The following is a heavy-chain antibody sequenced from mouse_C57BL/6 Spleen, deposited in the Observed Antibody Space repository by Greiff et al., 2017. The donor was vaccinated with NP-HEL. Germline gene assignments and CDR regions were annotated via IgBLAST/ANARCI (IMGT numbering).Heavy chain of an antibody. CDR2: INPSSGYT. D-gene: IGHD2-4*01. CDR3: ARSLYDYGYFDY. Sequence: VMLVESGAELARPGASVKMSCKASGYTFTSYTMHWVKQRPGQGLEWIGYINPSSGYTKYNQKFKDKATLTADKSSSTAYMQLSSLTSEDSAVYYCARSLYDYGYFDYWGQGTTLTVSS. J-gene: IGHJ2*01. CDR1: GYTFTSYT. V-gene: IGHV1-4*01.